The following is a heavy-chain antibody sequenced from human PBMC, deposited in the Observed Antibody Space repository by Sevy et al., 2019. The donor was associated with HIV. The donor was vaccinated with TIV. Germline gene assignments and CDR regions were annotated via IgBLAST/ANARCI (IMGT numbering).Heavy chain of an antibody. J-gene: IGHJ3*02. CDR2: IGTLADT. Sequence: GGSLRLSCVGSGFIFSNYDMHWVRQRTGKGLEWVASIGTLADTFYPDSVKGRFTISRENAKNSLFLQMNDLRVGDTAVYFCTRHGILPYGSGKAFDIWGRGTTVTVS. CDR3: TRHGILPYGSGKAFDI. CDR1: GFIFSNYD. V-gene: IGHV3-13*01. D-gene: IGHD3-10*01.